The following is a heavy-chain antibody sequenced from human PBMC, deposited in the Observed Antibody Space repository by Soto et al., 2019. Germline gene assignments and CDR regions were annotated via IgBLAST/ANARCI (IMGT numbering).Heavy chain of an antibody. CDR1: VFTVINYL. J-gene: IGHJ4*02. Sequence: GGSLRLSCSASVFTVINYLTTGVLQGPSEGLEGVAKIKSDGRVKNYVDSVKGRFSISRDNARNPLYLQRKSLRAEATAVYYCGRDPSRGDGYNFDSWGQGTLVTVYS. V-gene: IGHV3-7*01. CDR2: IKSDGRVK. D-gene: IGHD5-12*01. CDR3: GRDPSRGDGYNFDS.